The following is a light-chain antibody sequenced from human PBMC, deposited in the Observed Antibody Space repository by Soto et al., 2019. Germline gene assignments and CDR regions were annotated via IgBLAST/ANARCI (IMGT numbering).Light chain of an antibody. CDR1: SSDVGEENY. Sequence: QSALTQPPSASGFPGQSVTITCSGTSSDVGEENYVSWYQQHPGKVPKLILYEVSKRPSGVPDRFSGSRSGNTASLTVSGLQAEDEADYYCSSFAGSPVVFGGGTKVTVL. CDR3: SSFAGSPVV. CDR2: EVS. V-gene: IGLV2-8*01. J-gene: IGLJ2*01.